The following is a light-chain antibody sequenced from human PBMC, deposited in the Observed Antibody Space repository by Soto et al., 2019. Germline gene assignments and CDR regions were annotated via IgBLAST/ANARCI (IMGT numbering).Light chain of an antibody. V-gene: IGKV1-39*01. Sequence: DIQMTQSPSSLSASVGDRVTIACRASQSISSYLNWYQQKPGKAPKLLIYAASSLQSGVPSRFSGSGSGTDFTLTISSLQPEDFATYYCQQSYSTPITFGQGGRPEIK. CDR2: AAS. CDR3: QQSYSTPIT. CDR1: QSISSY. J-gene: IGKJ5*01.